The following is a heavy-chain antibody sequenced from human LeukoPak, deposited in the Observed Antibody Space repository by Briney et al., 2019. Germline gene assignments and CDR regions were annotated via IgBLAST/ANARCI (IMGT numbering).Heavy chain of an antibody. CDR2: IYYSGST. D-gene: IGHD6-19*01. J-gene: IGHJ4*02. CDR1: GGSISSSSYY. V-gene: IGHV4-39*01. Sequence: SETLSLTCTVSGGSISSSSYYWGWIRQPPGKGLEWIGSIYYSGSTYYNPSLKSRVTISVDTSKNQFSLKLSSVTAADTAVYYCARQGSGWGHFDHWGQGTLVTVSS. CDR3: ARQGSGWGHFDH.